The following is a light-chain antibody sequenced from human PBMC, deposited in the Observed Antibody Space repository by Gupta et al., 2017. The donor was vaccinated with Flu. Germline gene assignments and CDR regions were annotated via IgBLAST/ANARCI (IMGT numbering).Light chain of an antibody. CDR2: GAF. V-gene: IGKV1-9*01. CDR1: QDISTD. Sequence: DFQLTQSPSFVSASGGDRVSLTCRASQDISTDLAWYQEKPGKAPKLLFYGAFSLQGGGPSRFSGSGSGTESTLTSSSLQPEDFATYAGQQLTGYPCTFGPGTKVDLK. J-gene: IGKJ3*01. CDR3: QQLTGYPCT.